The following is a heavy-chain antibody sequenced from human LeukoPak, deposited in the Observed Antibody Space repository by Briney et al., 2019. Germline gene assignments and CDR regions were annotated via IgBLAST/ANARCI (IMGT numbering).Heavy chain of an antibody. CDR2: IIPILGIA. Sequence: SVKVSCKASGGTFSSYAIRWVRQAPGQGLEWMGRIIPILGIANYAQKFQGRVTITADKSTSTAYMELSSLRSEDTAVYYCARVSQRSAYYDSREDYWGQGTLVTVSS. V-gene: IGHV1-69*04. CDR3: ARVSQRSAYYDSREDY. CDR1: GGTFSSYA. J-gene: IGHJ4*02. D-gene: IGHD3-22*01.